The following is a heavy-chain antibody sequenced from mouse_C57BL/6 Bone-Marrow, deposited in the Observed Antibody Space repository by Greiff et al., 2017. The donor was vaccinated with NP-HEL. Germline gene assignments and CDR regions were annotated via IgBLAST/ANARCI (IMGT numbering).Heavy chain of an antibody. D-gene: IGHD2-3*01. V-gene: IGHV5-4*01. Sequence: LEWVATISDGGSYTYYPDNVKGRFTISRDNAKNNLYLQMSHLKSEDTAMYYCARDRGDGYYAMDYWGQGTSVTVSS. CDR2: ISDGGSYT. CDR3: ARDRGDGYYAMDY. J-gene: IGHJ4*01.